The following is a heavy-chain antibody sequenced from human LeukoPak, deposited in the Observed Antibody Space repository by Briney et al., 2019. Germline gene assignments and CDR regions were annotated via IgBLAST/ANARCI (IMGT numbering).Heavy chain of an antibody. J-gene: IGHJ4*02. D-gene: IGHD3-10*01. CDR3: AKCKGSGSHTNYSFNY. V-gene: IGHV3-23*01. CDR1: GFTFSRFA. Sequence: GGSLRLSCAASGFTFSRFAMSWVRQAPGKGLEWVSVLTGSGGTTLYADSVKGRFTISRDNYKNTLYLQMNSLRAEDTAVYYCAKCKGSGSHTNYSFNYWGQGTLATVSS. CDR2: LTGSGGTT.